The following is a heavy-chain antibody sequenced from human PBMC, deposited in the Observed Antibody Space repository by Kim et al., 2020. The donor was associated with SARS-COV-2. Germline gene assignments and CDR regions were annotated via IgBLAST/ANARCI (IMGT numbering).Heavy chain of an antibody. CDR2: IYPGDSDT. CDR3: ARRYFDWLLTPQNDAFDI. Sequence: GESLKISCKGSGYSFTSYWIGWVRQMPGKGLEWMGIIYPGDSDTRYSPSFQGQVTISADKSISTAYLQWSSLKASDTAMYYCARRYFDWLLTPQNDAFDIWGQGTMVTVSS. J-gene: IGHJ3*02. CDR1: GYSFTSYW. V-gene: IGHV5-51*01. D-gene: IGHD3-9*01.